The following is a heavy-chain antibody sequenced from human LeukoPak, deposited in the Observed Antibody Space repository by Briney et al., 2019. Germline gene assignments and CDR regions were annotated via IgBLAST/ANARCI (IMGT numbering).Heavy chain of an antibody. Sequence: PGGSLRLSCAASGFTFSSYSRNWVRQAPGKGLEWVSYISSSSSTIYYADSVKGRFTISRDNAKNSLYLQMNSLRAEDTAVYYCARDSRHYYAHDVWGQGTTVTVSS. CDR3: ARDSRHYYAHDV. J-gene: IGHJ6*02. CDR1: GFTFSSYS. CDR2: ISSSSSTI. D-gene: IGHD3-10*01. V-gene: IGHV3-48*01.